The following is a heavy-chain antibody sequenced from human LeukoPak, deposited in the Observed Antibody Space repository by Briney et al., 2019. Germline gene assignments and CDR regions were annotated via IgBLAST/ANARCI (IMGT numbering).Heavy chain of an antibody. D-gene: IGHD3-3*01. CDR1: GFTFSSYA. Sequence: GGSLRLSCAASGFTFSSYAMSWVRQAPGKGLEWVSAISGSGGSSCYADSVKGRFTISRDNSKNTLYLHMNSLRAEDTAVYYCARRGTYYDFWSGPDYWGQGTLVTVSS. CDR2: ISGSGGSS. V-gene: IGHV3-23*01. J-gene: IGHJ4*02. CDR3: ARRGTYYDFWSGPDY.